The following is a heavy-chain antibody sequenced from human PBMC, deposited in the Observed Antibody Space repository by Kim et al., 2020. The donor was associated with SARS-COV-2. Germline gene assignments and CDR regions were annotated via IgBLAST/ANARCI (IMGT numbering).Heavy chain of an antibody. Sequence: YADSVKGRFTISRDNSKNTLYLQMNSLRAEDTAVYYCAREEFGAYGMDVWGQGTTVTVSS. CDR3: AREEFGAYGMDV. V-gene: IGHV3-33*01. D-gene: IGHD3-10*01. J-gene: IGHJ6*02.